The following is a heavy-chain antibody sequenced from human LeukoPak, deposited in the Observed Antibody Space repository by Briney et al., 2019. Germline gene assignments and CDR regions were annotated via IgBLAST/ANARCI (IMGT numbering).Heavy chain of an antibody. CDR1: GYTFTSYA. Sequence: VASVKVSCKASGYTFTSYAMHWVRQAPGQRLEWMGWINAGNGNTKYSQKFQGRVTITRDTSAIPAYMELSSLRSEDTAVYYCARDPTQRESAFDIWGQGTMVTVSS. CDR2: INAGNGNT. V-gene: IGHV1-3*01. CDR3: ARDPTQRESAFDI. J-gene: IGHJ3*02.